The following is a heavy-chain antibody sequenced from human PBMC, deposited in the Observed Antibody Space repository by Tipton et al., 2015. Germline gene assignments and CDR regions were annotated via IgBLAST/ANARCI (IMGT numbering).Heavy chain of an antibody. CDR2: IYHSGRT. CDR1: GYSISSGYH. V-gene: IGHV4-38-2*02. D-gene: IGHD5-24*01. CDR3: ARDLEHGMDV. J-gene: IGHJ6*02. Sequence: TLSLTCAVSGYSISSGYHWGWIRQPPGKGLEWIASIYHSGRTHYNPSLKGRVTISLDTSKNQFSLTLNSVTAADTAVYYCARDLEHGMDVWGHGTTVTVSS.